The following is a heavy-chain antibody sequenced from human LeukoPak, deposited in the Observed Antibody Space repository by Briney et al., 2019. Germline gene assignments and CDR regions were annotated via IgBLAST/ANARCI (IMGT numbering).Heavy chain of an antibody. CDR3: ARGVWFGEFNWFDP. D-gene: IGHD3-10*01. CDR2: INPNSGGT. J-gene: IGHJ5*02. CDR1: GYTFTGYY. Sequence: GASVKVSCKASGYTFTGYYMHWVRQAPGQGLEWMGWINPNSGGTNYAQKFQGRVTMTRDTSISTAYMELSRLRSDDTAVYYCARGVWFGEFNWFDPWGQGTLVTVSS. V-gene: IGHV1-2*02.